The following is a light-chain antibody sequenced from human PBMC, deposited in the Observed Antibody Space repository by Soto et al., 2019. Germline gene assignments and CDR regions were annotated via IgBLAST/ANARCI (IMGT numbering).Light chain of an antibody. CDR2: GAS. CDR3: QQYGSSPRT. CDR1: QSVSSSY. Sequence: EIVLTQSPGTLSLSPGERATLSCRASQSVSSSYLAWYQQKPGQAPRLLISGASSRATGIPDRFTGSGSGTDFTLTISRLEPEDFAVYYCQQYGSSPRTFGQGTKVDIK. V-gene: IGKV3-20*01. J-gene: IGKJ1*01.